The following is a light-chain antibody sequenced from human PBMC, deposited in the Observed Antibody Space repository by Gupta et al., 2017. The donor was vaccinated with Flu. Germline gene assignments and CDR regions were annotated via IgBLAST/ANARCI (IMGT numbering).Light chain of an antibody. CDR3: AACGAGGWV. Sequence: SVLPQPPSFSTTPGQSVTISCSGSTSILGTHYVYWYQQVPGADPRLLIYKSKQRTAGVPDRCSASESCTSAALTIRGCRAADDGYYDGAACGAGGWVFGGGTKLTGL. CDR1: TSILGTHY. CDR2: KSK. V-gene: IGLV1-47*01. J-gene: IGLJ3*02.